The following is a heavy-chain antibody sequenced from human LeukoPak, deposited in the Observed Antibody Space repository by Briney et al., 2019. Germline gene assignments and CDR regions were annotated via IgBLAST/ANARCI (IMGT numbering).Heavy chain of an antibody. J-gene: IGHJ3*02. CDR1: GFTFSSYW. CDR3: ARARDYGSGKANAFDI. Sequence: GGALRLSCAASGFTFSSYWISWVGQAPGKGLEWVANIKRDGSEKYYVDSVKGRFTISRDNADNSLYLQMNSLRAEDTAFYYCARARDYGSGKANAFDIWGQGKRVTVSA. D-gene: IGHD3-10*01. V-gene: IGHV3-7*05. CDR2: IKRDGSEK.